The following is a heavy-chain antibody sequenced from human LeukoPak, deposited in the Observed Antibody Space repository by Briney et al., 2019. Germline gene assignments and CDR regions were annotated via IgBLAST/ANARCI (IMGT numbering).Heavy chain of an antibody. CDR1: GFTLSDFY. V-gene: IGHV3-11*01. CDR2: INSGSSSM. Sequence: GGSLRLSCAASGFTLSDFYMTWIRQAPGKGLEWVSYINSGSSSMSYADSVRGRFTISRDNAKNSLYLQMNSLRAEDTAVYYCAKDPRGIVVVSRNDYWGQGTLVTVSS. J-gene: IGHJ4*02. D-gene: IGHD3-22*01. CDR3: AKDPRGIVVVSRNDY.